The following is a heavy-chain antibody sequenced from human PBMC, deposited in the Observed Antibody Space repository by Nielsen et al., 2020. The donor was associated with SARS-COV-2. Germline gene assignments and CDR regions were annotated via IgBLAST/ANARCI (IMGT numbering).Heavy chain of an antibody. D-gene: IGHD2-15*01. CDR2: IYYSGST. Sequence: SETLSLTCTVPGGSISSGGYYWSWIRQHPGKGLEWIGYIYYSGSTYYNPSLKSRVTISVDTSKNQFSLKLSSVTAADTAVYYCARDRYCSGGSCTNRVMGYYGMDVWGQGTTVTVSS. J-gene: IGHJ6*02. V-gene: IGHV4-31*03. CDR1: GGSISSGGYY. CDR3: ARDRYCSGGSCTNRVMGYYGMDV.